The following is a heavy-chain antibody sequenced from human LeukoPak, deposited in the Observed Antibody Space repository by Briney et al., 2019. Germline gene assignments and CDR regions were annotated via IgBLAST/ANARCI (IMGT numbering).Heavy chain of an antibody. CDR2: CDPENGKT. CDR3: AIDTVYYDPPTY. J-gene: IGHJ4*01. Sequence: ASVKVSCKVSGYIFTELSMHWVRQSPGKGLEWMGGCDPENGKTVYAQNFQGRVTMTEDTSTDTAYMELTSLTSDDTAIYYCAIDTVYYDPPTYWGQGTLVIVSS. CDR1: GYIFTELS. D-gene: IGHD3-16*01. V-gene: IGHV1-24*01.